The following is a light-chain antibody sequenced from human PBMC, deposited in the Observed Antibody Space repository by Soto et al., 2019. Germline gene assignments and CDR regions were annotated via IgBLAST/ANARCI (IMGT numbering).Light chain of an antibody. CDR3: ATWDDSLNGYV. V-gene: IGLV1-44*01. J-gene: IGLJ1*01. CDR2: TNS. CDR1: GSNIGSNS. Sequence: QSVLTQPPSASGTPGQRITISCSGSGSNIGSNSVTWYQQLPRTAPKLLIYTNSQRPSGVPDRFSGSKSGTSASLAISGLQSGDEADYYWATWDDSLNGYVFGTGTKVTVL.